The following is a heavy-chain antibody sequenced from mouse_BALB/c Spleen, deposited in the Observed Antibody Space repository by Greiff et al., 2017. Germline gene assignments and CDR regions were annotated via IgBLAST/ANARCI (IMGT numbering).Heavy chain of an antibody. CDR2: IWSGGST. Sequence: VKLQQSGPGLVQPSQSLSITCTVSGFSLTSYGVHWVRQSPGKGLEWLGVIWSGGSTDYNAAFISRLSISKDNSKSQVFFKMNSLQANDTAIYYCARNSDGFWYFDVWGAGTTVTVSS. CDR3: ARNSDGFWYFDV. V-gene: IGHV2-2*02. J-gene: IGHJ1*01. CDR1: GFSLTSYG. D-gene: IGHD2-3*01.